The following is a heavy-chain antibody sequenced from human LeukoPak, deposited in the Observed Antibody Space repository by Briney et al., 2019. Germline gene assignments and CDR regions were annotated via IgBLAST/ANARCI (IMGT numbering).Heavy chain of an antibody. V-gene: IGHV4-39*02. D-gene: IGHD3-10*01. CDR1: GFTFSSYSMN. CDR2: IYYSGST. Sequence: GSLRLSCAASGFTFSSYSMNWVRQPPGKGLEWIGSIYYSGSTYYNPSLKSRVTISVDTSKNQFPLKLSSVTAADTAVYYCARDGRWFGERYFDYWGQGTLVTVSS. J-gene: IGHJ4*02. CDR3: ARDGRWFGERYFDY.